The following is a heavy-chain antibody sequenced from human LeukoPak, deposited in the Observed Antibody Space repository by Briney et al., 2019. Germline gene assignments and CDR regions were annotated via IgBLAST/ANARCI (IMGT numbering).Heavy chain of an antibody. CDR3: ARLVAYYGSGSPGDY. CDR2: INHSGST. D-gene: IGHD3-10*01. J-gene: IGHJ4*02. Sequence: KPSETLSLTCAVYGGSFSGYYWSWIRQPPRKGLEWIGEINHSGSTNYNPSLKSRVTISVDTSKNQFSLKLSSVNAADTAVYYCARLVAYYGSGSPGDYWGQGTLVTVSS. V-gene: IGHV4-34*01. CDR1: GGSFSGYY.